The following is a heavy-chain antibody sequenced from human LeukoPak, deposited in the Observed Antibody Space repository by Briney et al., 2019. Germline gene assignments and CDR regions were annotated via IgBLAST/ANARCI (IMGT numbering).Heavy chain of an antibody. CDR3: AIQSGSAMVYYYYYYMDV. D-gene: IGHD5-18*01. V-gene: IGHV4-39*01. J-gene: IGHJ6*03. CDR2: IYFSGTT. Sequence: SETLSLTCTVSGGSISTNTYYWAWIRQPPGKGLECIGGIYFSGTTYYNPSLKSRVTISLDTSKNQFSLQLTSVTAADTAVYFCAIQSGSAMVYYYYYYMDVWGKGTTVTVSS. CDR1: GGSISTNTYY.